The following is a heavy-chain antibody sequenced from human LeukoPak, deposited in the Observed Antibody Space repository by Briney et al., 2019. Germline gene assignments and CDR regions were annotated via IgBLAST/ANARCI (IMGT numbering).Heavy chain of an antibody. Sequence: GASVKVSCKASGGTFSSYAISWVRQAPGQGLEWMGRIIPILGIANYAQKFQGRVTITADKSTSTAYMELSSLRSEDTAVYYCARGDIVATMVEWAFDIWGQGTMVTVSS. D-gene: IGHD5-12*01. J-gene: IGHJ3*02. V-gene: IGHV1-69*04. CDR3: ARGDIVATMVEWAFDI. CDR1: GGTFSSYA. CDR2: IIPILGIA.